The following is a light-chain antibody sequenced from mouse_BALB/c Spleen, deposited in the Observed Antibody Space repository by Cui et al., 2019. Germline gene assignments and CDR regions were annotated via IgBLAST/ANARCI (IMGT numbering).Light chain of an antibody. CDR3: LQYDEFPFT. CDR1: QDINSY. J-gene: IGKJ4*01. CDR2: RAN. V-gene: IGKV14-111*01. Sequence: DIKMTQSPSSMYASLGERVTITCKASQDINSYLSWFQQKPGKSPKTLIYRANRLVDGVPSRFSGSGSGQDYSLTISSLEYEDMGIYYCLQYDEFPFTFGSETKLEIK.